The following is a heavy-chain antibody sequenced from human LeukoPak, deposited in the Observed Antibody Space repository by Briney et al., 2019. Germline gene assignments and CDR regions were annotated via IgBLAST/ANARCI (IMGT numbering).Heavy chain of an antibody. CDR1: GFTFSSYA. J-gene: IGHJ3*02. Sequence: PGGSLRLSCAASGFTFSSYAMSWVRQAPGKGLEWVSAISGSGGSTYYADSVKGRFTISRDNSKNTLYLQMNSLRAEDTAVYYCAKDTDDSGDYVDAFDIWGQGTMVTVAS. CDR2: ISGSGGST. V-gene: IGHV3-23*01. D-gene: IGHD4-17*01. CDR3: AKDTDDSGDYVDAFDI.